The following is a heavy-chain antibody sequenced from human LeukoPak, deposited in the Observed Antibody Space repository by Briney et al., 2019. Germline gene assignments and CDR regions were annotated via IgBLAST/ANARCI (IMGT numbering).Heavy chain of an antibody. D-gene: IGHD2-8*01. V-gene: IGHV2-26*01. CDR1: GFSINNARMG. J-gene: IGHJ6*02. CDR2: IFSNDEK. Sequence: SGPVLVKPSETLTLTCTVSGFSINNARMGVSWIRQPPGKALEWLAHIFSNDEKSYRTSLESRLTISKDTSKSQVILTMTNMGPVDTATYYCGRIRREVGLSQGVYGMDVWGQGTTVTVSS. CDR3: GRIRREVGLSQGVYGMDV.